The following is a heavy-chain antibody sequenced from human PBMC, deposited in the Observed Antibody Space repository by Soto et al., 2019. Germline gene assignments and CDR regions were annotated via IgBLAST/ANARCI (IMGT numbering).Heavy chain of an antibody. CDR2: ISYDGSNK. D-gene: IGHD6-13*01. CDR1: GFTFSSYG. V-gene: IGHV3-30*18. CDR3: AKAIWYSSSWVDYYYGMDV. Sequence: GGSLRLSCAASGFTFSSYGMHWVRQAPGKGLEWVAVISYDGSNKYYADSVKGRFTISRDNSKNTLYLQMNSLRAEDTAVYYCAKAIWYSSSWVDYYYGMDVWGQGTTVTVSS. J-gene: IGHJ6*02.